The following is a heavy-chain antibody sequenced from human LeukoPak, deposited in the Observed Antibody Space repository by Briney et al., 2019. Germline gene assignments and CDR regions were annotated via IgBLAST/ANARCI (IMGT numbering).Heavy chain of an antibody. CDR1: GVSCSGYY. J-gene: IGHJ4*02. CDR2: INHSGST. V-gene: IGHV4-34*01. D-gene: IGHD3-22*01. Sequence: PSETLSLTCAVYGVSCSGYYWSWIRQPPGKGLEWIGEINHSGSTNYNPSLKSRVTISVDTSKNQFSLKLSSVTAADTAVYYCARRPLTYYYDSSGYYNYFDYWGQGTLVTVSS. CDR3: ARRPLTYYYDSSGYYNYFDY.